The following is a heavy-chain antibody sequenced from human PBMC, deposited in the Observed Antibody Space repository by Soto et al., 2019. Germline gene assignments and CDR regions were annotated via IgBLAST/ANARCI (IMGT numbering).Heavy chain of an antibody. CDR3: ARYKSNYYYGMDV. CDR1: GGSISSYY. D-gene: IGHD1-20*01. CDR2: IYYSGIT. Sequence: PSETLCLTCTVSGGSISSYYWSWIRQPPGKGLEWIGYIYYSGITNYNPSLKSRVTISVDTSKNQFSLKLSSVTAADTAVYYCARYKSNYYYGMDVWGQGTTVT. J-gene: IGHJ6*02. V-gene: IGHV4-59*01.